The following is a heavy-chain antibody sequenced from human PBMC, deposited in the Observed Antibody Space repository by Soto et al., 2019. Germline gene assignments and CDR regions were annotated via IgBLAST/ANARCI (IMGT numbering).Heavy chain of an antibody. Sequence: QVQLVESGGGVAQPGRSLRLFCAASGFTLSSYSLHWVRQSPGKGLEWVAAISSDGTEKHYADSVKGRFTISRDKSKNTLSLQLNSLRTEDTAVYYCARMCGFSYGPANRGMDVWGQGTTVTVSS. D-gene: IGHD5-18*01. J-gene: IGHJ6*02. CDR1: GFTLSSYS. CDR3: ARMCGFSYGPANRGMDV. CDR2: ISSDGTEK. V-gene: IGHV3-30*04.